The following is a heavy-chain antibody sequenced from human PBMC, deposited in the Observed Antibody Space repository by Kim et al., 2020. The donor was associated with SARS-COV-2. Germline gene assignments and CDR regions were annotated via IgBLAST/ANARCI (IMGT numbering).Heavy chain of an antibody. Sequence: SETLSLTCTVSGGSISSSSYYWGWIRQPPGKGLEWIGSIYYSGSTYYNPSLKSRVTISVDTSKNQFSLKLSSVTAADTAVYYCATLAAAPPQLVMRDYYYYGMDVWGQGTTVTVSS. CDR3: ATLAAAPPQLVMRDYYYYGMDV. D-gene: IGHD6-13*01. CDR2: IYYSGST. J-gene: IGHJ6*02. V-gene: IGHV4-39*01. CDR1: GGSISSSSYY.